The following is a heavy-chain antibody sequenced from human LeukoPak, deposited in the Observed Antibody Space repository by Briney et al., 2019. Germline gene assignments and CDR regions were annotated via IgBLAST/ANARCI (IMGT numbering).Heavy chain of an antibody. D-gene: IGHD2-2*02. CDR1: GGSVSSGSYY. J-gene: IGHJ4*02. V-gene: IGHV4-61*01. Sequence: PSETLSLTCTVSGGSVSSGSYYWSWIRQPPGKGLEWIGYIYYSGSTNYNSSLKSRVTISVDTSKNQFSLKLSSVTAADTAVYYCARVGYQLLYDYWGQGTLVTVSS. CDR3: ARVGYQLLYDY. CDR2: IYYSGST.